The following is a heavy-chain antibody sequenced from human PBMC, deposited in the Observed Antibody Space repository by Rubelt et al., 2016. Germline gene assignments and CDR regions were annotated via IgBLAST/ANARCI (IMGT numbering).Heavy chain of an antibody. CDR2: ISCSGSTI. D-gene: IGHD5-12*01. CDR1: GFTFSSYE. Sequence: EVQLVESGGGLVQPGGSLRLSCAASGFTFSSYELNWVRQAPGKGLELVPYISCSGSTIDDADSGTGQVTMSRDDGKNSLYLQMNVLRAEDAAVYYGAGSDIVATITDYWGQGTLVTVSS. V-gene: IGHV3-48*03. CDR3: AGSDIVATITDY. J-gene: IGHJ4*02.